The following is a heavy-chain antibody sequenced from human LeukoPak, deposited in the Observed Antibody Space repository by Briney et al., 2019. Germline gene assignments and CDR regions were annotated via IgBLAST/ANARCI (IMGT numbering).Heavy chain of an antibody. D-gene: IGHD6-19*01. V-gene: IGHV4-39*01. CDR2: IYYRGTI. J-gene: IGHJ5*02. CDR3: ARHSQWSWFAP. Sequence: CIGSIYYRGTIHYTPSLKSRLTISSDTSKNQFSLSLSSVTSAATPAYYCARHSQWSWFAPWGQGALVIVSS.